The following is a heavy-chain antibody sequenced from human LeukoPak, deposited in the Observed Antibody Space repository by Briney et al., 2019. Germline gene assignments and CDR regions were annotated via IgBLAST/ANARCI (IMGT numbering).Heavy chain of an antibody. CDR1: GFTFSSYS. V-gene: IGHV3-21*01. Sequence: GGSLRLSCAASGFTFSSYSMNWVRQAPGKGLEWVSSISSSSSYIYYADSVKGRFTISRDNAKNSLYLQMNSLRVEDTAVYYCARARGGYNHLSDYWGQGTLVTVSS. D-gene: IGHD5-24*01. J-gene: IGHJ4*02. CDR3: ARARGGYNHLSDY. CDR2: ISSSSSYI.